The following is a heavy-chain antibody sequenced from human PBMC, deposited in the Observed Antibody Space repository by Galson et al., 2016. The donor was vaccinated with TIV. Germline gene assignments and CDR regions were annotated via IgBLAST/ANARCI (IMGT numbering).Heavy chain of an antibody. CDR2: IYFDDSET. J-gene: IGHJ4*02. Sequence: QSGAEVKKSGESLKISCKTSGNTFINSWIAWVRQMPGKGLECMGVIYFDDSETIHSSSFEGHVTISVDKSINTAYLHWNRLKASDSAMHYCARLGCGADCYSGVRKWGQGTLVTVAS. CDR1: GNTFINSW. D-gene: IGHD2-21*01. CDR3: ARLGCGADCYSGVRK. V-gene: IGHV5-51*01.